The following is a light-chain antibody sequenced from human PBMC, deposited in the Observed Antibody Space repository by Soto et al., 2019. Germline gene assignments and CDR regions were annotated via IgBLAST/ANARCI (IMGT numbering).Light chain of an antibody. V-gene: IGKV3-11*01. CDR3: QQRSNWPPIT. CDR1: QSVSRY. J-gene: IGKJ5*01. Sequence: IVLTQSPATLSVSPGERATLSCRASQSVSRYLAWYQQKPGQAPRLLIYDASNRATGIPARFSGSGSGTDFTLTISSLEPEDFAVYYCQQRSNWPPITFGQGTRLGIK. CDR2: DAS.